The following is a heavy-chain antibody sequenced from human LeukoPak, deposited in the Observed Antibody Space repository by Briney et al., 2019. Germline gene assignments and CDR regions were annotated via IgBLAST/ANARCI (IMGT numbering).Heavy chain of an antibody. CDR3: ARKQTSLPLDF. CDR2: ISAYIGDT. Sequence: ASVNVSPTASGFTFTIHGFTWVRQAPGQGLEWMGWISAYIGDTHSAERFQGRVTLTTDTSTSTAYMELRSLRSDDTAVYYCARKQTSLPLDFWGQGTLVTVSS. D-gene: IGHD6-13*01. V-gene: IGHV1-18*01. J-gene: IGHJ4*02. CDR1: GFTFTIHG.